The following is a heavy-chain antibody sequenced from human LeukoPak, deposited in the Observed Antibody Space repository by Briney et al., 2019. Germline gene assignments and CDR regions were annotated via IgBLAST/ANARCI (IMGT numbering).Heavy chain of an antibody. CDR2: ISSSGST. V-gene: IGHV4-61*02. D-gene: IGHD5-18*01. CDR3: ARSSLRGYSYDSGY. Sequence: SETLSLTCTVSGDSISSGDYYWSWIRQPAGKGLEWIGRISSSGSTNYNPSLKSRVTISVDTSKNQFSLKLSSVTAADTAVYYCARSSLRGYSYDSGYWGQGTLVTVSS. J-gene: IGHJ4*02. CDR1: GDSISSGDYY.